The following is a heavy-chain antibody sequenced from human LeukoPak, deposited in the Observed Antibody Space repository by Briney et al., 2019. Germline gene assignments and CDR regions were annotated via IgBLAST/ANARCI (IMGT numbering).Heavy chain of an antibody. CDR3: ATNSGDYYWYFDL. J-gene: IGHJ2*01. D-gene: IGHD1-26*01. CDR2: VHYSGST. V-gene: IGHV4-59*01. CDR1: GGSISTYY. Sequence: SEALSLTCTVSGGSISTYYWSWIRQPPGKGLEWIGYVHYSGSTRYSPSPKSRVTISVDTSKNQFSLKLTSVTAADTAVYYCATNSGDYYWYFDLWGRGTLVTVSS.